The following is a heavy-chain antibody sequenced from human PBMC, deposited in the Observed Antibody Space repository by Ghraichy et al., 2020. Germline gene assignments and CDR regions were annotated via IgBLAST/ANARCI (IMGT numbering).Heavy chain of an antibody. CDR2: TYYRSKWYN. CDR3: ARDLAVVAASPGYYYYGMDV. Sequence: SQTLSLTCAISGDSVSSNSAAWNWIRQSPSRGLEWLGRTYYRSKWYNDYAVSVKSRITINPDTSKNQFSLQLNSVTPEDTAVYYCARDLAVVAASPGYYYYGMDVWGQGTTVTVSS. V-gene: IGHV6-1*01. J-gene: IGHJ6*02. CDR1: GDSVSSNSAA. D-gene: IGHD2-15*01.